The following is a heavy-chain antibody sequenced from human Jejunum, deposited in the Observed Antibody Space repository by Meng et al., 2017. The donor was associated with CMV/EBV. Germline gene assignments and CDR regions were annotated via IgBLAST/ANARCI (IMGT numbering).Heavy chain of an antibody. Sequence: SGFKFSDAWMNWVRQAPGKGLEWVGRIKSKGSGGTIHYAAPVKGRFTISRDDSKNTLYLQMNSLKTEDTAVYYCAWDTSGYDRLDLWGQGTLVTVSS. V-gene: IGHV3-15*07. J-gene: IGHJ5*02. CDR1: GFKFSDAW. D-gene: IGHD3-22*01. CDR2: IKSKGSGGTI. CDR3: AWDTSGYDRLDL.